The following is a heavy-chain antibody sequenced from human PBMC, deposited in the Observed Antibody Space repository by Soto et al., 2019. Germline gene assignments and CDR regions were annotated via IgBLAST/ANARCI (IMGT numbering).Heavy chain of an antibody. CDR2: VSGRGGST. J-gene: IGHJ6*01. Sequence: VQLLESGGGLVQPGGSLRLACTASGFTFNHYAMSWVRQAPGKGLEWVSAVSGRGGSTKYADSVKGRFIISRDNANSTMYLEMDSLRGEDSALYYCAKVSTVTTSLYFYYYGFDVWGQGTTVTVSS. CDR3: AKVSTVTTSLYFYYYGFDV. V-gene: IGHV3-23*01. D-gene: IGHD4-17*01. CDR1: GFTFNHYA.